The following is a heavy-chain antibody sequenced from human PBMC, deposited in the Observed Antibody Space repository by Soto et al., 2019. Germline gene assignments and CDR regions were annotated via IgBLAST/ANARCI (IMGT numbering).Heavy chain of an antibody. CDR1: GYTFTIYA. CDR3: ARGMYTIDY. V-gene: IGHV1-3*01. D-gene: IGHD1-1*01. CDR2: TNAGNGNT. J-gene: IGHJ4*02. Sequence: QVQLVQSGAEVKKPGASVKVSCKASGYTFTIYAMHWVRQAPGQRLEWMGWTNAGNGNTKYSQKFQGRVTITRDTSASTAYMELSSLRSEDTAVYYCARGMYTIDYWGQGTLVTVSS.